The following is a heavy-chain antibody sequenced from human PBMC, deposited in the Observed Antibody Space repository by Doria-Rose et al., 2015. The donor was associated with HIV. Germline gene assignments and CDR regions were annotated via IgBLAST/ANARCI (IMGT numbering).Heavy chain of an antibody. CDR3: ARVLSGTYDY. Sequence: QVQLVQSSPGLVKPSETLSLTCSVSGGSISHYYWSWIRQPPGKGLEYIGDIFYTGSTNYSPSLKSRVSISIDTSKNKFSLRLSSVTAADTAVYYCARVLSGTYDYWGQGTLVTVSS. J-gene: IGHJ4*02. CDR1: GGSISHYY. D-gene: IGHD1-26*01. CDR2: IFYTGST. V-gene: IGHV4-59*01.